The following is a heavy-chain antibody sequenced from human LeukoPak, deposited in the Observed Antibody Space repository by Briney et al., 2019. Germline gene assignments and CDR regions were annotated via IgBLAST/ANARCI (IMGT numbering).Heavy chain of an antibody. CDR1: GVSIKSTLW. CDR3: AGLRGYFDRSGSF. D-gene: IGHD3-22*01. CDR2: IYHTGGT. Sequence: SETLSLTCAVSGVSIKSTLWWSWVRQPPGKGLEWIGEIYHTGGTSYNPFLKSRVTISVDKSKSQFSLRLSSVTAADTAVYYCAGLRGYFDRSGSFWGQGTMVAVSS. J-gene: IGHJ3*01. V-gene: IGHV4-4*02.